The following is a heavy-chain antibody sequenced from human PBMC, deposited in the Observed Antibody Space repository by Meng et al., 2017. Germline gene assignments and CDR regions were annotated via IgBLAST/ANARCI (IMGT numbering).Heavy chain of an antibody. V-gene: IGHV3-33*01. CDR2: IWYDGSNK. CDR1: GFTFSSYG. J-gene: IGHJ3*02. CDR3: ASPRGPETDYYDTGFDI. Sequence: GESLKISCAASGFTFSSYGMHWVRQAPGKGLEWVAVIWYDGSNKYYADSVKGRFTISRDNSKNTLYLQMNSLRAEDTAVYYCASPRGPETDYYDTGFDIWGQGTMVTVSS. D-gene: IGHD3-22*01.